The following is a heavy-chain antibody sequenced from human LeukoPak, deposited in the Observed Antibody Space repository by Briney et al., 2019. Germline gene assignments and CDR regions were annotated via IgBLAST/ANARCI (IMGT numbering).Heavy chain of an antibody. D-gene: IGHD3-10*01. Sequence: PGGSLRLSCAASGFTFSSYSMNWVRQAPGKGLEWVSHISSSNNTKYYADSVKGRFTISRDNAKNSLYLQMNSLRDEHTAVYFCAGGDGWFGELLSFDYWGQGTLVTVSS. V-gene: IGHV3-48*02. CDR2: ISSSNNTK. J-gene: IGHJ4*02. CDR1: GFTFSSYS. CDR3: AGGDGWFGELLSFDY.